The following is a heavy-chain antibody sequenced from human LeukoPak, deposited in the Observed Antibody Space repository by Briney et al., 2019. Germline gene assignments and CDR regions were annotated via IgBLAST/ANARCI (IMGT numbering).Heavy chain of an antibody. CDR3: AREVVVAATWFDP. D-gene: IGHD2-15*01. Sequence: PSETLSLTCTVSGGSITNYYWSWIRQPPGKGLEWIGYIYYTGSTNYNPSLKSRVTISIDTSNNQFSLKLSSVTAADTAVYYCAREVVVAATWFDPWGQGTLVTVSS. CDR1: GGSITNYY. CDR2: IYYTGST. V-gene: IGHV4-59*01. J-gene: IGHJ5*02.